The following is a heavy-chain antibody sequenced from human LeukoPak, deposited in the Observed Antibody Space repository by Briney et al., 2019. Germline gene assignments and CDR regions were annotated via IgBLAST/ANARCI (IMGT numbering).Heavy chain of an antibody. CDR3: ASVYCSGGSCYGDAFDI. D-gene: IGHD2-15*01. CDR1: GGSISSYY. J-gene: IGHJ3*02. V-gene: IGHV4-4*07. CDR2: IYTIGGT. Sequence: SEPLSFTCTASGGSISSYYWSWIRQPAGKGLEWIGSIYTIGGTNYNPSLNSRVTMSVDTSTNQFSLKLSSVTAADTAVYYCASVYCSGGSCYGDAFDIWGQGTMVTVSS.